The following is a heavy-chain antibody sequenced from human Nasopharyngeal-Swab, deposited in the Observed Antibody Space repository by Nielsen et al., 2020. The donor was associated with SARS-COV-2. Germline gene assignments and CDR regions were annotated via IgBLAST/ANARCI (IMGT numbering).Heavy chain of an antibody. V-gene: IGHV3-48*04. D-gene: IGHD1/OR15-1a*01. Sequence: WIRQPPGKGLEWVSYISSSSSTIYYADSVKGRFTLSRDNAKNSLYLQMNSLRAEDTAVYYCARGGRWWATTSRANNWFDPWGQGTLVTVSS. CDR3: ARGGRWWATTSRANNWFDP. CDR2: ISSSSSTI. J-gene: IGHJ5*02.